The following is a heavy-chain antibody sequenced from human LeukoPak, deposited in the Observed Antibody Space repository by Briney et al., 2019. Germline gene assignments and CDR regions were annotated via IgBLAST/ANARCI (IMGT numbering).Heavy chain of an antibody. J-gene: IGHJ4*02. Sequence: GGSLRLSCAASGFTFSSYAMSWVRQAPRKGLEWVSAISRSGGSTYYADSVKGRFTISRDNAKNTLYLQMNSLRGEDTAVYYCAKDTAAGAYFFDYGGQGTRVTVSS. V-gene: IGHV3-23*01. CDR2: ISRSGGST. CDR3: AKDTAAGAYFFDY. D-gene: IGHD6-13*01. CDR1: GFTFSSYA.